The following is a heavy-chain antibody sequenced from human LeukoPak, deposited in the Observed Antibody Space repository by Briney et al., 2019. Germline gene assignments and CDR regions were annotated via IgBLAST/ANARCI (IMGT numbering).Heavy chain of an antibody. Sequence: SETLSLTCTVSGGSISSYYWSWIRQPPGKGLEWIGYIYYSGSTNYNPSLKSRVTISVDTSKNQFSLKLSSVTAADTAVYYCARARRYSGYEYFDYWGQGTLVTVSS. CDR2: IYYSGST. V-gene: IGHV4-59*01. CDR3: ARARRYSGYEYFDY. CDR1: GGSISSYY. D-gene: IGHD5-12*01. J-gene: IGHJ4*02.